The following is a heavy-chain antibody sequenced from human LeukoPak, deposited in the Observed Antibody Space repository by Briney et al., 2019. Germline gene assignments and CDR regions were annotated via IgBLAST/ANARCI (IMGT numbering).Heavy chain of an antibody. CDR1: GYSFINHW. Sequence: GGSLQISWQGSGYSFINHWMGGARQMPGKGVEWMGIIYPGDSDTRYSPSFQGQVTISADKSISTAYLQWSSLKASDTAIYYCARHGEGGSGSDHWGQGTLVTVSS. CDR3: ARHGEGGSGSDH. CDR2: IYPGDSDT. V-gene: IGHV5-51*01. J-gene: IGHJ5*02. D-gene: IGHD3-22*01.